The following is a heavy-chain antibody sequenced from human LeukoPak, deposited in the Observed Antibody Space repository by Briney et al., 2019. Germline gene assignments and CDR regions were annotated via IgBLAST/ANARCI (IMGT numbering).Heavy chain of an antibody. D-gene: IGHD4-17*01. J-gene: IGHJ4*02. CDR2: ISGSGGST. CDR1: GFTFSSYA. CDR3: AKDPMITTVTEGCYFDY. Sequence: GGSLRPSCAASGFTFSSYAMSWVCQAPGKGLEWVSAISGSGGSTYYADSVKGRFTISRDNSKNTLYLQMNSLRAEDTAVYYCAKDPMITTVTEGCYFDYWGQGTLVTVSS. V-gene: IGHV3-23*01.